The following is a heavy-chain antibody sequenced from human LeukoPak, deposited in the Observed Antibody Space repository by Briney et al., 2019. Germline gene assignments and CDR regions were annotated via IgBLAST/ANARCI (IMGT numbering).Heavy chain of an antibody. CDR2: IWYDGSNK. CDR3: ARDGRYYDSSGRRAFDI. D-gene: IGHD3-22*01. J-gene: IGHJ3*02. Sequence: GGSLRLSCAASGFTFSSYGMHWVRQAPGKGLEWVAVIWYDGSNKYYADSVKGRFTISRDNSKNTLYLQMNSLRAEDTAVYYCARDGRYYDSSGRRAFDIWGQGTMITVSS. CDR1: GFTFSSYG. V-gene: IGHV3-33*01.